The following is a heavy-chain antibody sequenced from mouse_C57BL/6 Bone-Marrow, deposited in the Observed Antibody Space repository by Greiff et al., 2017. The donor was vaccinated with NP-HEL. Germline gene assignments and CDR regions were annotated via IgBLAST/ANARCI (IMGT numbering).Heavy chain of an antibody. CDR2: IYPYSGVS. V-gene: IGHV1-31*01. J-gene: IGHJ2*01. CDR3: ARCFLLGHFDY. Sequence: VQLKESGPELVKPGASVKISCKASGYSFTGYYMHWVKQSHGDILDWIGYIYPYSGVSSYNQKFKGKATLTVDKSSSTAYMELRSLTSEDAAVYYGARCFLLGHFDYWGQGTTLTVSS. D-gene: IGHD1-1*01. CDR1: GYSFTGYY.